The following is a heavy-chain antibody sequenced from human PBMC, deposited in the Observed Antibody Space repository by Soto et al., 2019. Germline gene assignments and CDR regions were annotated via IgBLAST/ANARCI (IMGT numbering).Heavy chain of an antibody. CDR3: ARGRYGDY. CDR2: ISANNGNT. CDR1: GYGFTTYG. J-gene: IGHJ4*02. D-gene: IGHD1-1*01. Sequence: QVHLVQSGAEVKKPGASVKVSCKGSGYGFTTYGITWVRQAPGQGLEWMAWISANNGNTNYAQKLQGRVTVTRDTSTSTAYMELRSLRSDDTAVYYCARGRYGDYWRQGALVTVSS. V-gene: IGHV1-18*01.